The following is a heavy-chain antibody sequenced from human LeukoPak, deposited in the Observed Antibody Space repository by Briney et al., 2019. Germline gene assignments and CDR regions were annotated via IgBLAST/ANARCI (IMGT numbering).Heavy chain of an antibody. V-gene: IGHV4-59*08. CDR3: ARHPFMSRFDY. D-gene: IGHD3-10*02. Sequence: SETLSLTCTVSGGSISSNYWSWIRQPPGEGLEWIGYIYHTGHTHYNPSLKSRVTMSMDTSKSQLSLKMSSVTAADTAVYYCARHPFMSRFDYWGQGTLVTVSS. CDR2: IYHTGHT. J-gene: IGHJ4*02. CDR1: GGSISSNY.